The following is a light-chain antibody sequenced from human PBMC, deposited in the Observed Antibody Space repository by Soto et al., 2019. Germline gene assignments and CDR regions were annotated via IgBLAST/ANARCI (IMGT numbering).Light chain of an antibody. Sequence: QSALTQPASVSGSPGQSITISCTGTSSDVGSYNLVSWYQQHPGKAPKLMIYEGSKRPSGVSNRFSGSKSGNTASLTISGLQAEDEADYYCCSYAGSSTLEVFGSRTKVTVL. CDR1: SSDVGSYNL. J-gene: IGLJ1*01. CDR2: EGS. V-gene: IGLV2-23*03. CDR3: CSYAGSSTLEV.